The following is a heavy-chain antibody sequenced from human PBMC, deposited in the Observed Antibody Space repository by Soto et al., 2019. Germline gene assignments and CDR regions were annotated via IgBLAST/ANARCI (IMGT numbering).Heavy chain of an antibody. J-gene: IGHJ4*02. V-gene: IGHV1-3*01. Sequence: QVQLVQSGAEVKKPGASVKVSCKASGYTFTSYAMHWVRQAPGQRLEWMGWINACNGNTKYSQKFQGRVTITRDTSASTAYMELSRLRSEDTAVYYCAREGKVVGSTMMTSSECDFDYWGQGTLVTVSS. D-gene: IGHD3-22*01. CDR2: INACNGNT. CDR1: GYTFTSYA. CDR3: AREGKVVGSTMMTSSECDFDY.